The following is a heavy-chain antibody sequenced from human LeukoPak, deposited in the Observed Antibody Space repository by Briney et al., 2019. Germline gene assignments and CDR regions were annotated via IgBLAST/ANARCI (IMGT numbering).Heavy chain of an antibody. CDR3: VRDGIRDIPGIITIRYDY. J-gene: IGHJ4*02. V-gene: IGHV3-7*05. CDR1: AFTFSVYW. D-gene: IGHD3-10*01. CDR2: IKEDGSDK. Sequence: GGSLRLSCSASAFTFSVYWMTWVRQAPGKGLEWVATIKEDGSDKYYVDSVRGRFTISRDNAENPLYLQMNSLTAEDTALYYCVRDGIRDIPGIITIRYDYWGQGTLVTVSS.